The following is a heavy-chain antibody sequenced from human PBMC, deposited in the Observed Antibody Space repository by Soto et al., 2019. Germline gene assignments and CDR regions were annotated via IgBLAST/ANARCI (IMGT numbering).Heavy chain of an antibody. CDR2: IYYSGST. J-gene: IGHJ6*02. Sequence: PSETLSLTCTVSGGSVSSGSYYWSWIRQPPGKGLEWIGYIYYSGSTNYNPSLKSRVTISVDTSKNQFSPKLSSVTAADTAVYYCARSDTGTSYYYGMDVWGQGTTVTVSS. CDR1: GGSVSSGSYY. V-gene: IGHV4-61*01. CDR3: ARSDTGTSYYYGMDV. D-gene: IGHD1-1*01.